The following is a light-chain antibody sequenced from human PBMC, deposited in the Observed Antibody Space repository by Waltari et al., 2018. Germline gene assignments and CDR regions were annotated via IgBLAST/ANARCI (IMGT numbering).Light chain of an antibody. J-gene: IGLJ3*02. CDR1: SNDVGLYDY. Sequence: QSALTQPPSASGSPGQSVTISCTGTSNDVGLYDYVSWYQHHPGKAPKLIIYEVSKRPSGVPERFSGSKSDNTAALTVSGLQAEDEADYYGSSYGGSNRRLFGEGTKLVVL. V-gene: IGLV2-8*01. CDR3: SSYGGSNRRL. CDR2: EVS.